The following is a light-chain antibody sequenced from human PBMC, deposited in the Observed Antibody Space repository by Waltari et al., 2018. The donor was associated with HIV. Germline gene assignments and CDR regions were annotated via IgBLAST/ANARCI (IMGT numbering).Light chain of an antibody. Sequence: EIVMTQSPATLSVSPGERATLYCRTRQSGSSNLAWYQQKAGQAPRLLIYGASTRATGIPARFSGSGSGTEFTLTISSLQSEDFAVYYCQQYNNWPPLTFGGGTKVEIK. J-gene: IGKJ4*01. CDR2: GAS. CDR3: QQYNNWPPLT. CDR1: QSGSSN. V-gene: IGKV3-15*01.